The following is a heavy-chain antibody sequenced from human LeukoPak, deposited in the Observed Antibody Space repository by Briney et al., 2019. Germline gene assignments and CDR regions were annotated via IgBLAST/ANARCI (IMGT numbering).Heavy chain of an antibody. D-gene: IGHD2-2*01. CDR3: ARDRGLKGYCSSTSCHSSNAFDI. CDR1: GFTFSSYS. V-gene: IGHV3-21*01. CDR2: ISSSGSYI. Sequence: GGSLRLSCAASGFTFSSYSMNWVRQAPGKGLEWVSSISSSGSYIYYADSVRGRFTISGDNAKDSLYLQMNSLRAEDTAVYYCARDRGLKGYCSSTSCHSSNAFDIWGQGTVATVSS. J-gene: IGHJ3*02.